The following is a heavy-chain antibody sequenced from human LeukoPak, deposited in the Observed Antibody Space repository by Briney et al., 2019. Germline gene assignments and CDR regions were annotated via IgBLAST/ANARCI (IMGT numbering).Heavy chain of an antibody. CDR2: ISGSGGST. D-gene: IGHD6-19*01. CDR3: AKHSSGWWYFDY. Sequence: GGSLRLSCAASGFTFSSYAMSWVRQAPGKGLEWVSAISGSGGSTYYADSVKGRFTISRDNFKNTLYLQMNSLRAEDTAVYYCAKHSSGWWYFDYWGQGTLVTVSS. V-gene: IGHV3-23*01. J-gene: IGHJ4*02. CDR1: GFTFSSYA.